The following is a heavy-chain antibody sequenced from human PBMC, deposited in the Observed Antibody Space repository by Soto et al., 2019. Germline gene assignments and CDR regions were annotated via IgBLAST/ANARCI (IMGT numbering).Heavy chain of an antibody. D-gene: IGHD3-10*01. V-gene: IGHV1-8*01. CDR2: MNPNSGNT. CDR1: GYTFTSYD. Sequence: QVQLVQSGAEVKKPGASVKVSCKASGYTFTSYDINWVRQATGQGLEWMGWMNPNSGNTGYAQKFQGRVTMTRNTSINTGYMELSSLRSEDTAVYYCARGINYYDSGDDAFDIWGQGTMVTVSS. CDR3: ARGINYYDSGDDAFDI. J-gene: IGHJ3*02.